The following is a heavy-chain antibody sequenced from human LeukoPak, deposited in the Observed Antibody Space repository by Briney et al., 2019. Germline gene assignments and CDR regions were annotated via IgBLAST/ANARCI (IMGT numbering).Heavy chain of an antibody. J-gene: IGHJ4*02. Sequence: GGSLRLSCAASGFTFSDFYMTWVRQAPGKGLEFISCISGSGAAIYYADSVKGRFTISRDNAKKSVYLQMKGLRADDTAVYYCAKNRRLLGDWGQGTLVTVSS. V-gene: IGHV3-11*01. CDR1: GFTFSDFY. CDR3: AKNRRLLGD. CDR2: ISGSGAAI. D-gene: IGHD1-14*01.